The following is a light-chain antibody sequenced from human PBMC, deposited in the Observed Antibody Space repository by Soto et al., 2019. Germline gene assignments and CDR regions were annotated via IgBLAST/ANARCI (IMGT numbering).Light chain of an antibody. V-gene: IGKV3-20*01. CDR3: QQYSSSLYT. CDR1: QSVSSNY. J-gene: IGKJ2*01. CDR2: GAS. Sequence: EIVLTQSPGTLSLSPGERVTLSCRASQSVSSNYLAWYQHKPGQAPRLIIYGASARATGIPDRFSGSGSGTDFTLTISRLEPEDFAVYYCQQYSSSLYTFGQVTK.